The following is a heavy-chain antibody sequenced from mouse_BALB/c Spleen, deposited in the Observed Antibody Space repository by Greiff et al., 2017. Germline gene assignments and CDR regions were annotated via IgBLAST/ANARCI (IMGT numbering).Heavy chain of an antibody. CDR3: ARRNYDYDGKAYYFDY. J-gene: IGHJ2*01. CDR1: GYAFTNYL. D-gene: IGHD2-4*01. Sequence: QVQLKQSGAELVRPGTSVKVSCKASGYAFTNYLIEWVKQRPGQGLEWIGVINPGSGGTNYNEKFKGKATLTADKSSSTAYMQLSSLTSDDSAVYFCARRNYDYDGKAYYFDYWGQGTTLTVSS. V-gene: IGHV1-54*01. CDR2: INPGSGGT.